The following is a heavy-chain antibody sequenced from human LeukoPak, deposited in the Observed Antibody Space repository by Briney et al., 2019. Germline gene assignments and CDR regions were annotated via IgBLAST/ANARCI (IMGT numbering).Heavy chain of an antibody. CDR2: ISPYNGNT. V-gene: IGHV1-18*01. CDR1: GYSFTNYG. J-gene: IGHJ4*02. D-gene: IGHD2-8*01. CDR3: TRTVLDCTNGVCYDY. Sequence: ASVKVSCKASGYSFTNYGISWVRQAPGQGLEWLGWISPYNGNTNYAQKFQGRVTVTTHTSTSTAYMELRSLRSDDTAVYYCTRTVLDCTNGVCYDYWGQGTLVTVSS.